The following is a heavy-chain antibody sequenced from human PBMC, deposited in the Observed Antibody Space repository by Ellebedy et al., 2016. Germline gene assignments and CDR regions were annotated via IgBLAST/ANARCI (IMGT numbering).Heavy chain of an antibody. CDR2: IYHSGST. J-gene: IGHJ3*02. D-gene: IGHD1-26*01. CDR3: ARGRGSYYSTFDI. V-gene: IGHV4-38-2*02. CDR1: GYPISSNYY. Sequence: GSLRLSCTVSGYPISSNYYWGWIRQPPGKGLEWIGSIYHSGSTYYNPPLTSRVTISIDTSKNQFSLKLTSVTAADTAVYYCARGRGSYYSTFDIWGQGTMVTVSS.